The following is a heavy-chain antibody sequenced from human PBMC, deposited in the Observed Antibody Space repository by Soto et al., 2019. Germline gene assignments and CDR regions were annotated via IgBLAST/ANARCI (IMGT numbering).Heavy chain of an antibody. J-gene: IGHJ4*02. CDR1: GFSFNDYA. CDR2: ISSDGHHQ. V-gene: IGHV3-30*03. CDR3: SRGTYYPQSSGLHADY. Sequence: GGSLRLSCATSGFSFNDYAMYWVRQAPGQGLEWVAIISSDGHHQFYLDNLRGRFTVSRDNSKNTLYLQMNSLRPEDTAVYYCSRGTYYPQSSGLHADYWGPGTLVTVSS. D-gene: IGHD3-22*01.